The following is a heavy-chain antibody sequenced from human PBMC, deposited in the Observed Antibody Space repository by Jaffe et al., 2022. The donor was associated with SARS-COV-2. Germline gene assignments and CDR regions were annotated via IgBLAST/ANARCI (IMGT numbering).Heavy chain of an antibody. J-gene: IGHJ4*02. CDR2: IYTSGST. CDR3: ARESPPYDSSGYYYVHPFDY. D-gene: IGHD3-22*01. Sequence: QVQLQESGPGLVKPSQTLSLTCTVSGGSISSGSYYWSWIRQPAGKGLEWIGRIYTSGSTNYNPSLKSRVTISVDTSKNQFSLKLSSVTAADTAVYYCARESPPYDSSGYYYVHPFDYWGQGTLVTVSS. V-gene: IGHV4-61*02. CDR1: GGSISSGSYY.